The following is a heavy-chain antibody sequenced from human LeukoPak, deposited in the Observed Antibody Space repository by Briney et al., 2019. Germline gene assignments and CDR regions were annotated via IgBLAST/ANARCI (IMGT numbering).Heavy chain of an antibody. J-gene: IGHJ4*02. CDR1: AFIFSGHW. V-gene: IGHV3-21*01. CDR2: ISSSSSYI. D-gene: IGHD3-22*01. CDR3: ARGEYYYDSSGYYHFDY. Sequence: PGGSLRLSCEGSAFIFSGHWMNWVRQAPGKGLEWVSSISSSSSYIYYADSVKGRFTISRDNAKNSLYLQMNSLRAEDTAVYYCARGEYYYDSSGYYHFDYWGQGTLVTVSS.